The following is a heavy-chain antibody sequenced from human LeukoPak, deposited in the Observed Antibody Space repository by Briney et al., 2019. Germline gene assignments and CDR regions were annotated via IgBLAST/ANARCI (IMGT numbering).Heavy chain of an antibody. V-gene: IGHV4-39*01. Sequence: SETLSLTCTVSGASISSSRYYWGGIRQPPGRGREWIGSISYSGSTYFNPSLKSRVTISVDTSSNQFSLKLSSVTAPDTAVYYCARSSTIFGPFDYWGQGTLVAVSS. CDR3: ARSSTIFGPFDY. D-gene: IGHD3-3*01. J-gene: IGHJ4*02. CDR1: GASISSSRYY. CDR2: ISYSGST.